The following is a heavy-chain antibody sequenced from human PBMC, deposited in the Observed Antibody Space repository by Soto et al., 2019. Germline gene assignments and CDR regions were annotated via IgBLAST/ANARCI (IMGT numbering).Heavy chain of an antibody. Sequence: WETLSLTCAVYGGSFSGYYWSWIRQPPGKGLEWIGEINHSGSTNYNPSLKSRVTISVDTSKNQFSLKLSSVTAADTAVYYCARGTNWGTYYYYMDVWGKGTTVTVSS. CDR1: GGSFSGYY. CDR2: INHSGST. V-gene: IGHV4-34*01. D-gene: IGHD7-27*01. J-gene: IGHJ6*03. CDR3: ARGTNWGTYYYYMDV.